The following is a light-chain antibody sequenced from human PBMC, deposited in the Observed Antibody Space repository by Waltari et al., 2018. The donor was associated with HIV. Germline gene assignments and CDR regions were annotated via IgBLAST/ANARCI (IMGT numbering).Light chain of an antibody. CDR1: QSVSSNF. V-gene: IGKV3-20*01. CDR2: GAS. CDR3: QQYGSSPWT. Sequence: EIVLTQSPGTLSLSPGERATLSCRASQSVSSNFLAWYQQKPGQTPRLLIYGASSRATGIPDRFVGSGSGTDFTLTINRLEPEDFAVFYCQQYGSSPWTFGQGTKVEIK. J-gene: IGKJ1*01.